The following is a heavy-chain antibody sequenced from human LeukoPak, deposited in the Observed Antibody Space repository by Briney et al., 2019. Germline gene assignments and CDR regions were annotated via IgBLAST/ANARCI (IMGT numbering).Heavy chain of an antibody. CDR1: GGSISSSSYY. CDR3: ARGEYYFDY. V-gene: IGHV4-39*07. Sequence: SETLSLTCTVSGGSISSSSYYWGWIRQPPGKGLEWIGSIYYSGSTYYNPSLKSRVTISVDTSKNQFSLKLSSVTAADTAVYYCARGEYYFDYWGQGTLVTVSS. CDR2: IYYSGST. J-gene: IGHJ4*02.